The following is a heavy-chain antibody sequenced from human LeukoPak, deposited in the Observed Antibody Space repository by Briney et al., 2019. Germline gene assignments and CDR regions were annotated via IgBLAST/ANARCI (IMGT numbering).Heavy chain of an antibody. CDR1: GYTFTSYD. CDR2: MNPNSGNT. D-gene: IGHD3-22*01. Sequence: ASVKVSCKASGYTFTSYDINWVRQAPGQGLEWMGWMNPNSGNTGYAQKFQGRVTMTRNTSISTAYMGLSSLRSEDTAVYYCARATDSSGYPGYYYYMDVWGKGTTVTVSS. V-gene: IGHV1-8*01. CDR3: ARATDSSGYPGYYYYMDV. J-gene: IGHJ6*03.